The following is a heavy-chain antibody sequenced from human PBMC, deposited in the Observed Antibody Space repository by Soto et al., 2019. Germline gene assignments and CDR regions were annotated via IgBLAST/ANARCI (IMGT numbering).Heavy chain of an antibody. CDR2: IMPVSGAA. J-gene: IGHJ6*02. V-gene: IGHV1-69*01. CDR1: AGTFTNSI. D-gene: IGHD2-8*01. Sequence: QVHLVQSGPEVKKPGSSVKVSCRASAGTFTNSIIIWVRQARGQGLEWLGAIMPVSGAAIYAQIFKGRITITAAESTSTVYMELGSLRSDDTAVYYCAREQWSHLRSFEHYTGMDVWGQGTPVTVSS. CDR3: AREQWSHLRSFEHYTGMDV.